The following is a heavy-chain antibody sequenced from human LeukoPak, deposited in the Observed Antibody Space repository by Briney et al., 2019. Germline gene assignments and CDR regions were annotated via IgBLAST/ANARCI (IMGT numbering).Heavy chain of an antibody. V-gene: IGHV3-33*01. D-gene: IGHD1-26*01. CDR3: ARDGAAWENYFFDY. J-gene: IGHJ4*02. CDR1: GFTFHYNG. CDR2: IWHDGSIK. Sequence: GSLRLSCAASGFTFHYNGMHWVRQAPGKGLEWVAVIWHDGSIKYYADSVKGRFTISRDNSNNMVYVQMNSLRADDTAIYYCARDGAAWENYFFDYWGQGTLVSVSS.